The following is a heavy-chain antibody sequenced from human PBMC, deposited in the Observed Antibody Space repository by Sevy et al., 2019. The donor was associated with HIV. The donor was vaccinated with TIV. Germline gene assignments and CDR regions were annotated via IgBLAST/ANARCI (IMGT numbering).Heavy chain of an antibody. V-gene: IGHV3-30-3*01. J-gene: IGHJ4*02. D-gene: IGHD3-16*01. CDR2: ISYDGSNK. CDR1: GFTFSSYA. CDR3: ARGGDLYPYYFDY. Sequence: GGSLRLSCAASGFTFSSYAMHWVRQAPGKGLEWVAVISYDGSNKYYAGSVKGRFTISRDNSKNTLYLQMNSLRAEDTAVYYCARGGDLYPYYFDYWGQGSLVTVSS.